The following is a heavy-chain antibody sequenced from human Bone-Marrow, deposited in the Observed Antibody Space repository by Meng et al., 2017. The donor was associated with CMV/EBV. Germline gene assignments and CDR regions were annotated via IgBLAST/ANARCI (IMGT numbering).Heavy chain of an antibody. CDR1: GGSISSSSYY. CDR2: INHSGST. V-gene: IGHV4-39*07. Sequence: GSLRLSCTVSGGSISSSSYYWGWIRQPPGKGLEWIGEINHSGSTNYNPSLKSRVTISVDTSKNQFSLKLSSVTAADTAVYYCARLEDIVVVPAAIGAEPNEHNWFDPWGQGTLVTDSS. D-gene: IGHD2-2*01. J-gene: IGHJ5*02. CDR3: ARLEDIVVVPAAIGAEPNEHNWFDP.